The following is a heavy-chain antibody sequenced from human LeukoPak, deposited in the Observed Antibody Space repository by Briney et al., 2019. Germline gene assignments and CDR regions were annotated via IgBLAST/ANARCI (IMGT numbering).Heavy chain of an antibody. Sequence: SETLSLTCTVSGGSISSYYWSWIRQPPGKGLEWIGHIYYSGSTNYNPSLKSRVTISVDTSKNQFSLKLSSVTAADTAVYYCASMTTVTTGLDYWGQGTLVTVSS. CDR3: ASMTTVTTGLDY. V-gene: IGHV4-59*01. J-gene: IGHJ4*02. D-gene: IGHD4-17*01. CDR2: IYYSGST. CDR1: GGSISSYY.